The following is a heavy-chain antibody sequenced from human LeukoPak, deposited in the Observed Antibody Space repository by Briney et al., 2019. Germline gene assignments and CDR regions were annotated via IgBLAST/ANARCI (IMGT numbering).Heavy chain of an antibody. CDR3: ARYYYDSSGYYGARYNWFDP. CDR2: IYYSGST. CDR1: GGSISSSSYY. J-gene: IGHJ5*02. D-gene: IGHD3-22*01. V-gene: IGHV4-39*01. Sequence: KSSETLSLTCTVSGGSISSSSYYWGWIRQPPGKGLEWIGSIYYSGSTYYNPSLKSRVTISVDTSKNQFSLKLSSVTAADTAVYYCARYYYDSSGYYGARYNWFDPWGQGTLVTVSS.